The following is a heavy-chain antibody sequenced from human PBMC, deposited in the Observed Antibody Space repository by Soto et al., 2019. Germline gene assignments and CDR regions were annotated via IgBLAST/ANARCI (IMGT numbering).Heavy chain of an antibody. V-gene: IGHV4-4*02. Sequence: QVRLQESGPGLVEPSGTLSLTCAVSGDSVSSSSCWSWVRQAPGQGLEGIGEIYHSGTFNYNPSLARRVSVSVDKSRNQLSLNLKSVTAADTAVYYCVRSVPAATCQYSGMDVWGQGTTVTVSS. CDR2: IYHSGTF. D-gene: IGHD2-2*01. J-gene: IGHJ6*02. CDR3: VRSVPAATCQYSGMDV. CDR1: GDSVSSSSC.